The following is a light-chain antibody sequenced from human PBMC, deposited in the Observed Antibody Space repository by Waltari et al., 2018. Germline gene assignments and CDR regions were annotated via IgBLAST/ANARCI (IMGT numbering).Light chain of an antibody. CDR3: QAWDSYFVV. V-gene: IGLV3-1*01. J-gene: IGLJ2*01. CDR2: QDN. Sequence: LTQPPSVSVSPGQTASINCSGDKLGDKYACWYQQKPGQSPVLVIYQDNMRPSGIPERFSGSNSGNTATLTISGTQAMDEADYYCQAWDSYFVVFGGGTKLTVL. CDR1: KLGDKY.